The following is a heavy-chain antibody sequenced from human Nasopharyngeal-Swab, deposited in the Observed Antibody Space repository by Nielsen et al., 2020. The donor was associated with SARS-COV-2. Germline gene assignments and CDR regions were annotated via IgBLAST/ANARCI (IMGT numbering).Heavy chain of an antibody. CDR3: VLPSVAAPGRDS. CDR2: IKQDGDET. D-gene: IGHD6-25*01. CDR1: GFTFNTFW. Sequence: GESLKISCATSGFTFNTFWMSWVRQAPGKGLEWVAIIKQDGDETQCVDSVKGRFTISRDNVEKSLYLQMDNLRVEDTAVYYCVLPSVAAPGRDSWGKGTLVTVSS. V-gene: IGHV3-7*01. J-gene: IGHJ4*02.